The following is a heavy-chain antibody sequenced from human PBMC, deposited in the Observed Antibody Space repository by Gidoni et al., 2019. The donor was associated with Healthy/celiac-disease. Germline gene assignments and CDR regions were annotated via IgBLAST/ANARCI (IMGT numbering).Heavy chain of an antibody. CDR3: ARGGYYDPQTRTFDI. D-gene: IGHD3-22*01. J-gene: IGHJ3*02. CDR1: GGSFSGYY. V-gene: IGHV4-34*01. CDR2: INHSGST. Sequence: QVQLQQWGAGLLKPSETLSLTCAVYGGSFSGYYWSWIRQPPGKGLEWIGEINHSGSTNYNPSLKSRVTISVDTSKNQFSLKLSSVTAADTAVYYCARGGYYDPQTRTFDIWGQGTMVTVSS.